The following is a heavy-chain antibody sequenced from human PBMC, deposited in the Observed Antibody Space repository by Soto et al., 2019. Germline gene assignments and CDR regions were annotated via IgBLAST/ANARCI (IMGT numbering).Heavy chain of an antibody. Sequence: ASVKVSCKASGYSFSSHAITWVRQAAGQGLEWMGGIIPVFGTPSYAQKFQGRVTISANKSTNTSYLELRSLRSEDTAVYYCARGGALSPSRYWGDGLASWGQGTQVTVSS. CDR1: GYSFSSHA. CDR3: ARGGALSPSRYWGDGLAS. D-gene: IGHD3-16*01. V-gene: IGHV1-69*06. CDR2: IIPVFGTP. J-gene: IGHJ4*02.